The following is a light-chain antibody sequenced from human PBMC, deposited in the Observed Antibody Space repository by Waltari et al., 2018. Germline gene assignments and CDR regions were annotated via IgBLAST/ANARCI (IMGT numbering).Light chain of an antibody. CDR1: SSDVGGYNF. J-gene: IGLJ3*02. V-gene: IGLV2-14*01. Sequence: QSALTQPASVSGSPGQSIPISCPGTSSDVGGYNFVSWYQQHPGKAPKFMIYEVSNRPSGVSNRFSGSKSGNTASLTISGLQAEDEADYYCSSYTSTNTLVFGGGTKLTVL. CDR3: SSYTSTNTLV. CDR2: EVS.